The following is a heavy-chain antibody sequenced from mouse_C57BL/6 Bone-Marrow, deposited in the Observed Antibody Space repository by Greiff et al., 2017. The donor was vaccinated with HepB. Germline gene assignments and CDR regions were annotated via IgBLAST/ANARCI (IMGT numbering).Heavy chain of an antibody. Sequence: EVKLVESGGDLVKPGGSLKLSCAASGFTFSSYGMSWVRQTPDKRLEWVATISSGGSYTYYPDSVKGRFTISRDNAKNTLYLQMSSLKSEDTAMYYCARHKGSYAWFAYWGQGTLVTVSA. J-gene: IGHJ3*01. CDR1: GFTFSSYG. CDR3: ARHKGSYAWFAY. CDR2: ISSGGSYT. V-gene: IGHV5-6*01. D-gene: IGHD1-1*02.